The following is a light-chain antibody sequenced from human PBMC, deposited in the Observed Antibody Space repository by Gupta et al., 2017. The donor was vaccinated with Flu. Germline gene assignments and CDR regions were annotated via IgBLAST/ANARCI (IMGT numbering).Light chain of an antibody. V-gene: IGKV4-1*01. Sequence: DIVMTQSPDSLSVCQRERATINCKSNQSLLYSANNKDFLCWYQQKPGQPPKLLIYWASTRESGVPGRFSGSGSETDFTLTISNLQAEDVAVYYCQQYYNSPRTFGQGTKVEIK. CDR2: WAS. CDR3: QQYYNSPRT. J-gene: IGKJ1*01. CDR1: QSLLYSANNKDF.